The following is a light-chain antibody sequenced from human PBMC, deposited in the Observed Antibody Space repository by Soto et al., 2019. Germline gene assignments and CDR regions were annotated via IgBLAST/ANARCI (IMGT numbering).Light chain of an antibody. Sequence: QARAPLSIKQGESSTLSCRASQSVSSNLAWYQQKPGQAPRLLIYGVSTRATGIPARFSGSGSETKFTLTISSLQSEDVAVYYCKPDNNWPLLT. CDR2: GVS. CDR1: QSVSSN. CDR3: KPDNNWPLLT. J-gene: IGKJ4*01. V-gene: IGKV3-15*01.